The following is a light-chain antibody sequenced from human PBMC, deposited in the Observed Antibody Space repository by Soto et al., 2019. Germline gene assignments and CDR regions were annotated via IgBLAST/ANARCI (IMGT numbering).Light chain of an antibody. CDR1: QSVSVN. J-gene: IGKJ4*01. CDR2: GAS. V-gene: IGKV3-15*01. Sequence: EIMMTQSPATLSVSPRERATLSCRASQSVSVNLAWYQQKPGQPPRLLIYGASTRATGIPARFSSSGSGTEFTLTINSLQSEDFAVYYCQQDNNWPPLTFGGGTKVDIK. CDR3: QQDNNWPPLT.